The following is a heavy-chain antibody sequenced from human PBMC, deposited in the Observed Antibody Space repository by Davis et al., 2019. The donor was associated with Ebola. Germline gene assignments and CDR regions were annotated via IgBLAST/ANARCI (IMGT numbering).Heavy chain of an antibody. Sequence: GESLKISCAASGFTFSGHWMHWVRQAPGKGLVWVSQIKSDGSSTYYADSVKGRFTISRDNSKNTLYLQMNSLRAEDTAVYYCAKSAAPFDYWGQGTLVTVSP. CDR3: AKSAAPFDY. CDR2: IKSDGSST. V-gene: IGHV3-74*01. CDR1: GFTFSGHW. D-gene: IGHD6-25*01. J-gene: IGHJ4*02.